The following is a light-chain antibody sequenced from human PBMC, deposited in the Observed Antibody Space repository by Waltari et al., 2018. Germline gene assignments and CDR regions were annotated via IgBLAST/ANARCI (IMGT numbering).Light chain of an antibody. Sequence: QSSLTQPASVSGSPGQSFTISCTGTSSHVEGSNSVSRYQQHPGKAPKPMIYDVHDRPSGVSNRFSGSKSGNTASLTISGLQAEDEADYYCSSYTSSNTYVFGTGTKVTVL. CDR3: SSYTSSNTYV. V-gene: IGLV2-14*03. J-gene: IGLJ1*01. CDR2: DVH. CDR1: SSHVEGSNS.